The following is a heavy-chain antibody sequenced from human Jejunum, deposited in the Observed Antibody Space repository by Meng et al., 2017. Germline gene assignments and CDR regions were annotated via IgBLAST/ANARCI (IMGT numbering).Heavy chain of an antibody. Sequence: AHRQESGPGLWKPSGTLSLTCEVSGDSISSTSWWDWLRQPPGKGLEWIGEIYHSGRSNFIPSLKSRVSISLDESKNQFSLTLNSVTAADTAVYYCARGVGDIRFGFDYWGQGILVTVSS. CDR1: GDSISSTSW. CDR2: IYHSGRS. J-gene: IGHJ4*02. D-gene: IGHD3-16*01. CDR3: ARGVGDIRFGFDY. V-gene: IGHV4-4*02.